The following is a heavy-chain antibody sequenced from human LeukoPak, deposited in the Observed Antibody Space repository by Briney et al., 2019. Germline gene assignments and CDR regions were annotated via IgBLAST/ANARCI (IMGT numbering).Heavy chain of an antibody. D-gene: IGHD3-10*01. CDR2: ISDSGDNI. CDR3: ARDRYYGSGSYWIPLFDF. J-gene: IGHJ4*02. Sequence: GGYLRLSCAASGFTFSNYFMSWVRQAPGKGLEWVSAISDSGDNIYYADSVKGRFTISRDNSKNTLYLQMNSLRDEDTAVYYCARDRYYGSGSYWIPLFDFWGRGTLVTVSS. CDR1: GFTFSNYF. V-gene: IGHV3-23*01.